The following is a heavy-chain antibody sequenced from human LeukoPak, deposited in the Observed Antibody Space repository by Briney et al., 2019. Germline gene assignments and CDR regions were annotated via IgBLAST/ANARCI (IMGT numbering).Heavy chain of an antibody. J-gene: IGHJ5*02. Sequence: ASVKVSCKDSGYTFTSYAMHWVRQAPGQRLEWMGWINAGNGNTKYSQKFQGRVTITRDTSASTAYMELSSLRSEDTAVYYCARERVAALNWFDPWGQGTLVTVSS. CDR3: ARERVAALNWFDP. CDR2: INAGNGNT. V-gene: IGHV1-3*01. CDR1: GYTFTSYA. D-gene: IGHD6-13*01.